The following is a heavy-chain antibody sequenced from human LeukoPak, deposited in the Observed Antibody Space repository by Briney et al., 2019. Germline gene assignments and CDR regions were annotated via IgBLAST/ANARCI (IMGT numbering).Heavy chain of an antibody. D-gene: IGHD4-17*01. Sequence: GGSLRLSCAASGFTFSNYNMNWVRQTPGKGLEWVSPISGDSIYTFYADSVKGRFTISRDNAKNSLSLQMNSLRAEDTAVYYCARDPYNGYYGDDYYYYMDVWGKGTTVTISS. V-gene: IGHV3-21*01. CDR1: GFTFSNYN. CDR2: ISGDSIYT. CDR3: ARDPYNGYYGDDYYYYMDV. J-gene: IGHJ6*03.